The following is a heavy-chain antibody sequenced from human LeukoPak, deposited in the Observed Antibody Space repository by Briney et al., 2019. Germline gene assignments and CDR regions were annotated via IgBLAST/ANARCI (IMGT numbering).Heavy chain of an antibody. CDR1: GYTFTGYY. Sequence: ASVKVSCKASGYTFTGYYMHWVRQAPGQGLEWMGWINPNSGGTNYAQKFQGRVTMTRDTSTSTVYMELSSLRSEDTAVYYCAREMGITGTTSGYDYWGQGTLVTVSS. V-gene: IGHV1-2*02. CDR3: AREMGITGTTSGYDY. CDR2: INPNSGGT. J-gene: IGHJ4*02. D-gene: IGHD1-7*01.